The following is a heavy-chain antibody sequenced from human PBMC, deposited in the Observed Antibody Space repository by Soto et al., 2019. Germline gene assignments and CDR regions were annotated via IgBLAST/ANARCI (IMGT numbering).Heavy chain of an antibody. Sequence: QVQLVHSGAEVKKPGASVRVSCKTSGYTFINYGITWVRQAPGQGLEWMGWLSAYSGDTSSSEKLQDRFTMTTDTSTNTVYMDLRSLTSDDTAVYYCARWSAIVGGAEALDVWGQGTMVIVSS. D-gene: IGHD1-26*01. V-gene: IGHV1-18*01. CDR1: GYTFINYG. CDR2: LSAYSGDT. J-gene: IGHJ3*01. CDR3: ARWSAIVGGAEALDV.